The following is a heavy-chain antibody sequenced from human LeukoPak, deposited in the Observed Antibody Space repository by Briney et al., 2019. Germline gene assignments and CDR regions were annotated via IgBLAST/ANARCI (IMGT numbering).Heavy chain of an antibody. Sequence: ASVKVSCKASGYTFTGYYMHWVRQAPGQGLEWMGWINPNSGGTNYAQKFQGRVTMTRDTSISTAYMELSRLRSDDTAVYYCARDYLRCSSTSCHFDYWGQGTLVTVSS. CDR1: GYTFTGYY. CDR3: ARDYLRCSSTSCHFDY. D-gene: IGHD2-2*01. J-gene: IGHJ4*02. CDR2: INPNSGGT. V-gene: IGHV1-2*02.